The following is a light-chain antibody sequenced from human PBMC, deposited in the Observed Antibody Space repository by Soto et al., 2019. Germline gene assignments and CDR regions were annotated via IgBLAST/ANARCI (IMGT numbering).Light chain of an antibody. CDR1: QSVDIS. V-gene: IGKV3-15*01. CDR3: QQYNKWPPET. CDR2: GAS. J-gene: IGKJ1*01. Sequence: EIVLTQSPATLSVSPGERVTLSCRASQSVDISLAWYQQKPGQAPRLLIYGASTRATDMPGTFSGRGSGTEFTLTISSLRPEDFAVYYCQQYNKWPPETFGQGTKVDIK.